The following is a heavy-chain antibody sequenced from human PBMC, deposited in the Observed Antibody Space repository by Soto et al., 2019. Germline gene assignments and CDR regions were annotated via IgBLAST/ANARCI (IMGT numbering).Heavy chain of an antibody. D-gene: IGHD2-2*01. V-gene: IGHV4-31*03. CDR2: IYYSGRT. CDR1: GGSISSGGYY. CDR3: AREGLEYCNSTSCLELYL. J-gene: IGHJ5*02. Sequence: PSETLSLTCTFSGGSISSGGYYWSWIRQHPGKGLEGIGYIYYSGRTYYNPSLKSRVTISVDTSKNQFSLKLSSVTAADTAVYYCAREGLEYCNSTSCLELYLSGQGTLVTVSS.